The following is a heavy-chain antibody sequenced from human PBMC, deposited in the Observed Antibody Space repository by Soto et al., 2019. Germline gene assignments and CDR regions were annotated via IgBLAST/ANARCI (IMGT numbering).Heavy chain of an antibody. Sequence: PSETLSLTCTVSGGSISGSSYYWGWIRQPPGKGLEWIGRIYYSGSTYYTPSLKSRVTISVDTSKNQFSLRLDSVTAADTAVYYCARALHSSSTFDYWGQGTLVTVSS. CDR3: ARALHSSSTFDY. J-gene: IGHJ4*02. D-gene: IGHD6-13*01. CDR2: IYYSGST. CDR1: GGSISGSSYY. V-gene: IGHV4-39*02.